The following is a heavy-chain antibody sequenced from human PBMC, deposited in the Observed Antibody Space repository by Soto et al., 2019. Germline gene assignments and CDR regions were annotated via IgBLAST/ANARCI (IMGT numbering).Heavy chain of an antibody. Sequence: SETLSLTCTVSGGSISSSSYYWGWIRQPPGKGLEWIGSIYYSGSTYYNPSLKSRVTISVDTSKNQFSLKLSSVTAADTAVYYCARQGSSWYVDYWGQGTLVTVSS. CDR3: ARQGSSWYVDY. CDR1: GGSISSSSYY. V-gene: IGHV4-39*01. J-gene: IGHJ4*02. CDR2: IYYSGST. D-gene: IGHD6-13*01.